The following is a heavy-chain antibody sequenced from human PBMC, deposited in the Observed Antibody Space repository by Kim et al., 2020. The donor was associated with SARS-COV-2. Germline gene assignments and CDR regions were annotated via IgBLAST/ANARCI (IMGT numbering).Heavy chain of an antibody. D-gene: IGHD3-22*01. V-gene: IGHV1-46*01. CDR3: ARGNGYYYDSSGVDY. Sequence: KFQGRVTMTRDTSTSTVYMELSSLRSEDTAVYYCARGNGYYYDSSGVDYWGQGTLVTVSS. J-gene: IGHJ4*02.